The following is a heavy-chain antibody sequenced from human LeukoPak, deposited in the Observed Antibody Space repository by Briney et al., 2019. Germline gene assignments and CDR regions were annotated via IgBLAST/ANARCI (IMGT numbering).Heavy chain of an antibody. CDR2: ISSSSXXX. J-gene: IGHJ3*02. CDR3: ARDRSYNDAFDI. D-gene: IGHD1-26*01. V-gene: IGHV3-21*01. CDR1: GFTFSSYS. Sequence: PGGSLRLSCAASGFTFSSYSMNWVRQAPGRXXXXVSSISSSSXXXXYXXXXXXRFTIXXDNXXXSLYLQMNSLRAEDTAVYYCARDRSYNDAFDIWGQGTTVTVSA.